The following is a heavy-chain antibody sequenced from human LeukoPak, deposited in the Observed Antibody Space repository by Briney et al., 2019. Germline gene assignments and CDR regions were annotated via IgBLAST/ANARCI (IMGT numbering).Heavy chain of an antibody. CDR1: GFTFSSYS. CDR3: ATGYCSSTSCFR. CDR2: ISSSSSYI. Sequence: GGSLRLSCAASGFTFSSYSMNWVRQAPGKGLEWVSSISSSSSYIYYADSVKGRFTISRDNAKNSLYLQMNSLRAEDAAVYYCATGYCSSTSCFRWGQGTLVTVSS. J-gene: IGHJ4*02. V-gene: IGHV3-21*01. D-gene: IGHD2-2*01.